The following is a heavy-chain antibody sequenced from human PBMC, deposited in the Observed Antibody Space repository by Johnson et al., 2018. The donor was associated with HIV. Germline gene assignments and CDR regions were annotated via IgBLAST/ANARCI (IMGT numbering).Heavy chain of an antibody. CDR1: GFTFDDYG. J-gene: IGHJ3*02. V-gene: IGHV3-66*02. CDR2: IYSGGRS. Sequence: EVQLVESGGGVVRPGGSLRLSCAASGFTFDDYGMSWVRQAPGKGLEWVSVIYSGGRSYYADSVKGRLTLSRDNSNNTLYLQMDSLRGEDTAVYYCARDPNSSNCSGVTCYSAAFDIWGQGTMVTVSS. CDR3: ARDPNSSNCSGVTCYSAAFDI. D-gene: IGHD2-15*01.